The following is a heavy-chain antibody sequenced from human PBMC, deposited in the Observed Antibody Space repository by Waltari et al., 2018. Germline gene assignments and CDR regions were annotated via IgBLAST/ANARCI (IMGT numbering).Heavy chain of an antibody. V-gene: IGHV1-2*06. D-gene: IGHD3-3*01. J-gene: IGHJ4*02. CDR3: ARSGGGTTTFGVAE. Sequence: QVQLVQSGAEVKKSGDSVKVSCQASGYTFTAFIRHRARQAPGQGLEWMGRINPNIGDTSYAQRFQCRVTMTGDTSITTAYMELTGLRSDDTAIYYCARSGGGTTTFGVAEWGQGSLVTVSS. CDR1: GYTFTAFI. CDR2: INPNIGDT.